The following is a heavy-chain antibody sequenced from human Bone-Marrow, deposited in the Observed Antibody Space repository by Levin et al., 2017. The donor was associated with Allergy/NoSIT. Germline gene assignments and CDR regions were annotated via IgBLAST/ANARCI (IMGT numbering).Heavy chain of an antibody. V-gene: IGHV1-69*01. Sequence: KISCKASGGTFSSYAISWVRQAPGQGLEWMGGIIPIFGTANYAQKFQGRVTITADESTSTAYMELSSLRSEDTAVYYCAGGGGGLDIVVVPAAMYYYMDVWGKGTTVTVSS. J-gene: IGHJ6*03. CDR3: AGGGGGLDIVVVPAAMYYYMDV. CDR2: IIPIFGTA. CDR1: GGTFSSYA. D-gene: IGHD2-2*01.